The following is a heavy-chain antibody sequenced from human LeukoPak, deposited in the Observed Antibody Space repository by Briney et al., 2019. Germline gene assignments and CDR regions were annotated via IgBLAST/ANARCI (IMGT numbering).Heavy chain of an antibody. J-gene: IGHJ2*01. CDR1: GFTFNYYD. D-gene: IGHD3-22*01. Sequence: GGSLRLSCAVSGFTFNYYDMRWVRQAPGKRLEWVSAIRTTGDTHYPDSVKGRFAMSREDAKNSVHLQMNTLRAGDTAVYYCARGVSYYYDNSGHPGWYFDLWGRGTLVTVSS. CDR2: IRTTGDT. V-gene: IGHV3-13*01. CDR3: ARGVSYYYDNSGHPGWYFDL.